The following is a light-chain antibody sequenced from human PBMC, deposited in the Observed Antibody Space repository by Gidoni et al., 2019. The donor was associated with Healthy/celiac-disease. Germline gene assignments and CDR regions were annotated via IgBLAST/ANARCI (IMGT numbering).Light chain of an antibody. CDR2: DAS. Sequence: DIQMTQSPSSLSASVGDRVTITCQASQDISNYINWYQQKPGKAPKLLIYDASNLETGVPSRFSGSGSGTDFTFTISSLQPEDIATYYCQQYDNLLLTVXGXTKVEIK. J-gene: IGKJ4*01. CDR1: QDISNY. CDR3: QQYDNLLLT. V-gene: IGKV1-33*01.